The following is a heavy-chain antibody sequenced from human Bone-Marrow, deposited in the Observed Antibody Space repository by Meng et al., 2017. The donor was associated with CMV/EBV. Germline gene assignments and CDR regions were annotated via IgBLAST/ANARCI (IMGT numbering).Heavy chain of an antibody. V-gene: IGHV4-34*01. CDR3: ARRSSSWTRFDY. CDR2: INHSGST. CDR1: GFSFSSYG. Sequence: GSLRLSCAASGFSFSSYGMSWVRQAPGKGLEWIGEINHSGSTNYNPSLKSRVTISVDTSKNQFSLKLSSVTAADTAVYYCARRSSSWTRFDYWGQGTLVTVSS. D-gene: IGHD6-13*01. J-gene: IGHJ4*02.